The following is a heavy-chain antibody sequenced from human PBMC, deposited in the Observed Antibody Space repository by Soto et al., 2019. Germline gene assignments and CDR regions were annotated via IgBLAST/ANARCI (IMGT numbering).Heavy chain of an antibody. CDR2: IWYDGSNK. Sequence: QVQLVESGGGVVQPGRSLRLSCAASGFTFSSYGMHWVRQAPGKGLEWVAVIWYDGSNKYYADSVKGRFTISRDNSKNTLYLQMNSLRAEDTAGYYCARDEAAAGLDYWGQGTLVTVSS. V-gene: IGHV3-33*01. D-gene: IGHD6-13*01. J-gene: IGHJ4*02. CDR1: GFTFSSYG. CDR3: ARDEAAAGLDY.